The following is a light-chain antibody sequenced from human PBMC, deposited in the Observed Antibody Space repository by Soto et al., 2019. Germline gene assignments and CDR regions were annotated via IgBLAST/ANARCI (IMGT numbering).Light chain of an antibody. CDR2: KAS. J-gene: IGKJ1*01. CDR1: QSISSW. CDR3: QQYNSYPWT. Sequence: DIPMTQSPSTLSASVGDRVTITCRASQSISSWLAWYQQKPGRAPKVLIYKASNLESGVPSRFSGSGSETEFTLTISSLQPDDFATYYCQQYNSYPWTFGQGTKVEIK. V-gene: IGKV1-5*03.